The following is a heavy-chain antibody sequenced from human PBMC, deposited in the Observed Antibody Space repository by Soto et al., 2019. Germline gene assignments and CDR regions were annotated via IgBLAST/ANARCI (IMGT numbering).Heavy chain of an antibody. Sequence: EVQLVESGGGLVQPGGSLRLSCAASGFTFSSYSMNWFRQAPGKGLEWVSYISSSSSTIYYADSVKGRFTISRDNAKNSLYLQMNSLRDEDPAVYDCAREDNWNERGNDACDIWGQGTMVTVSS. CDR3: AREDNWNERGNDACDI. J-gene: IGHJ3*02. CDR2: ISSSSSTI. V-gene: IGHV3-48*02. CDR1: GFTFSSYS. D-gene: IGHD1-1*01.